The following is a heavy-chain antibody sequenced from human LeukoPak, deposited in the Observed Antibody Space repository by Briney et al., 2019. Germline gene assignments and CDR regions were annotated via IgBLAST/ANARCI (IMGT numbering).Heavy chain of an antibody. CDR1: GGSISSYY. J-gene: IGHJ4*02. CDR3: ARAQLATVSYFDY. CDR2: IYYSGST. V-gene: IGHV4-59*01. D-gene: IGHD6-6*01. Sequence: SETLSLTCPVSGGSISSYYWSWIRQPPGKGLEWVGYIYYSGSTNYNPSLKTRVTISVDTSKNQFSLKLSSVTAADTAVFYCARAQLATVSYFDYWGQGTLVTVSS.